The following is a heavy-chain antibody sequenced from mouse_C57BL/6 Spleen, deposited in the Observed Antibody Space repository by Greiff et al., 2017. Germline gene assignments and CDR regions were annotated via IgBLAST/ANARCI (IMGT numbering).Heavy chain of an antibody. J-gene: IGHJ4*01. D-gene: IGHD4-1*01. CDR3: ARLGPYAMDY. V-gene: IGHV1-50*01. CDR1: GYTFTSYW. CDR2: IDPSDSYT. Sequence: VQLQQPGAELVKPGASVKLSCKASGYTFTSYWMQWVKQRPGQGLEWIGEIDPSDSYTNSNQKFKGKATLTVDTSSSTAYMQLSSLTSEDSAVYYCARLGPYAMDYWGQGTSVTVSS.